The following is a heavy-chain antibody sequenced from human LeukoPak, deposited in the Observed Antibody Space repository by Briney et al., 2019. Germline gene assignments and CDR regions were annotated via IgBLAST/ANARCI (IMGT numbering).Heavy chain of an antibody. Sequence: GGSLRLSCAASGLTFSSYGMHWVRQAPGKGLEWVAVISYDGSNKYYADSVKGRFTISRDNSKNTLYLQMNSLRAEDTAVYYCAKESLRIVAPDYWGQGTLVTVSS. D-gene: IGHD5-12*01. CDR1: GLTFSSYG. CDR3: AKESLRIVAPDY. J-gene: IGHJ4*02. CDR2: ISYDGSNK. V-gene: IGHV3-30*18.